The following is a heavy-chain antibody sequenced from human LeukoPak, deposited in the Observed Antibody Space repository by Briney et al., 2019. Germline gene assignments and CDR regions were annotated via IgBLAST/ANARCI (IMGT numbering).Heavy chain of an antibody. CDR2: INHSGST. CDR1: GGSFSGYY. CDR3: ARLTIFGVVTNYFDY. D-gene: IGHD3-3*01. J-gene: IGHJ4*02. Sequence: SETLSLTCAVYGGSFSGYYWSWIRQPPGKGLEWIGEINHSGSTNYNPSLKSRVTISVDTSKNQFSLKLSSVTAADTAVYYSARLTIFGVVTNYFDYWGQGTLVTVSS. V-gene: IGHV4-34*01.